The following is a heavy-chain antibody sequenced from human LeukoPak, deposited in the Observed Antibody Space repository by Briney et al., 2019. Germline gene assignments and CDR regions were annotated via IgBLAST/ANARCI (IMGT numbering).Heavy chain of an antibody. CDR2: INHSGST. CDR3: ARGKEGKTGTTSDAFDI. CDR1: GGSISSGGYS. V-gene: IGHV4-34*01. Sequence: SETLSLTCAVSGGSISSGGYSWSWIRQPPGKGLEWIGEINHSGSTNYNPSLKSRVTISVDTSKNQFSLKLSSVTAADTAVYYCARGKEGKTGTTSDAFDIWGQGTMVTVSS. J-gene: IGHJ3*02. D-gene: IGHD1-7*01.